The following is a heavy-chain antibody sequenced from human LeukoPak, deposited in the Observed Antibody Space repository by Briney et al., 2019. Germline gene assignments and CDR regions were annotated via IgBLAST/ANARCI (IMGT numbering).Heavy chain of an antibody. CDR2: IYYSGST. D-gene: IGHD5-24*01. Sequence: SGTLSLTCTVPGGSISSSSYYWGWIRQPPGKGLEWIGSIYYSGSTYYNPSLKSRVTISVDTSKNQFSLKLSSVTAADTAVYYCALSGDGYINFDYWGQGTLVTVSS. V-gene: IGHV4-39*01. J-gene: IGHJ4*02. CDR3: ALSGDGYINFDY. CDR1: GGSISSSSYY.